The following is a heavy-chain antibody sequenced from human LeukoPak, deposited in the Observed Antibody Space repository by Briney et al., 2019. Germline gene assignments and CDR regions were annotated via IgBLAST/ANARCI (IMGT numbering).Heavy chain of an antibody. V-gene: IGHV3-23*01. Sequence: GGSLRLSCAASGFTFSVYYMSWVRQAPGKGPEWVSVISGSSGSTYYADSVKGRFTISRDNSKNTLYLQMNSLRADDTAVYYCVKEFDSSGYGPPGWGQGTLVTVSS. D-gene: IGHD3-22*01. J-gene: IGHJ4*02. CDR1: GFTFSVYY. CDR3: VKEFDSSGYGPPG. CDR2: ISGSSGST.